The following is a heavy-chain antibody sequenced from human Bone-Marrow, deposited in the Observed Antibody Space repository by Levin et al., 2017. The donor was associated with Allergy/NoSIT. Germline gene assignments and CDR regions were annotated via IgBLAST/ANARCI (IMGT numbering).Heavy chain of an antibody. Sequence: GGSLRLSCAASGFTFSSHWMSWVRQAPGKGLEWVANIKRDGSEKYSVDSVKGRFTISRDNAKNSLYLQMNSLRADDTAVYYCARDTYGYDFDCWGQGTLVTVS. CDR1: GFTFSSHW. V-gene: IGHV3-7*01. CDR2: IKRDGSEK. D-gene: IGHD5-18*01. CDR3: ARDTYGYDFDC. J-gene: IGHJ4*02.